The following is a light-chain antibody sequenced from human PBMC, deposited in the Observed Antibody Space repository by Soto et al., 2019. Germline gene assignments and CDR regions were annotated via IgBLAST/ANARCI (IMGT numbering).Light chain of an antibody. V-gene: IGKV4-1*01. Sequence: DIVLTQSPDSLAVSLGERATISCKSSRSVLDRSNNKNYLAWYQQKPRQPPKMLIYWASTRESGVPDRFSGSGSGTDFTLTTSGLQSEDVAVYFCHQYKTSPQTFGQGTTVEIK. CDR1: RSVLDRSNNKNY. CDR2: WAS. CDR3: HQYKTSPQT. J-gene: IGKJ1*01.